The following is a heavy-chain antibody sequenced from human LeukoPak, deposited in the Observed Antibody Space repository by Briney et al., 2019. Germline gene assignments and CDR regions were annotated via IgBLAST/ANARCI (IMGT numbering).Heavy chain of an antibody. CDR3: ARRHSFMTDFDY. D-gene: IGHD3-16*01. V-gene: IGHV3-7*01. CDR1: GFTFSSYE. J-gene: IGHJ4*02. Sequence: PGGSLRLSCAASGFTFSSYEMNWVRQAPGKGLEWVANIKQDGSEKYYVDSVKGRFTISRDNAKNSLYLQMNSLRAEDTAVYYCARRHSFMTDFDYWGQGTLVTVSS. CDR2: IKQDGSEK.